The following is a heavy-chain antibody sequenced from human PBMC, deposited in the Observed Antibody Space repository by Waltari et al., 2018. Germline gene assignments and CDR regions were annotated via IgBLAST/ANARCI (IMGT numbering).Heavy chain of an antibody. J-gene: IGHJ4*02. Sequence: EVQLLESGGGLVQPGGSLRPSCAASGFKFSSYAMGWVRQAPGKGLEWVSGISGRGGSTYYADSVKGRFAISRDNSKNTMYMQMNSLRAEDTAVYYCAKYVDFWGVEPGYFDYWGQGTLVTVSS. CDR2: ISGRGGST. V-gene: IGHV3-23*01. D-gene: IGHD3-3*01. CDR1: GFKFSSYA. CDR3: AKYVDFWGVEPGYFDY.